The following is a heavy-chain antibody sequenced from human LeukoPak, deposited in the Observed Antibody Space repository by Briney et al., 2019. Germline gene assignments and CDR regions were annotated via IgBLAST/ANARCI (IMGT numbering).Heavy chain of an antibody. CDR2: INDDGSAT. CDR3: AKGIKPYYYYYMDV. V-gene: IGHV3-74*01. J-gene: IGHJ6*03. D-gene: IGHD5-18*01. CDR1: GFTFSNYL. Sequence: GSLRLSCAASGFTFSNYLMHWVRQVPGKGLVWVSRINDDGSATFYADSVKGRFTISRDNAKNSLYLQMNSLRAEDMALYYCAKGIKPYYYYYMDVWGKGTTVTVSS.